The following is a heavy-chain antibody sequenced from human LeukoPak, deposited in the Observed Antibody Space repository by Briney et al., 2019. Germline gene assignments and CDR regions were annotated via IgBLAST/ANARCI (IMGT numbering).Heavy chain of an antibody. Sequence: SETLSLTCTVSGGSISNYFWSWIRQPPGKGLEWVAYIYDSGTSNYNPSLKSRVTISVDTSKNQFSLSLSSVTAAYTAVYYCARSVVLYYFDYWGQGTLVTVSS. CDR3: ARSVVLYYFDY. CDR2: IYDSGTS. D-gene: IGHD2-2*01. J-gene: IGHJ4*02. CDR1: GGSISNYF. V-gene: IGHV4-59*01.